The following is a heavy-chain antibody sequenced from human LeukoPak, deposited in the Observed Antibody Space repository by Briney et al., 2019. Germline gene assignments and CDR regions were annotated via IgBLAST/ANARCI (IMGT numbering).Heavy chain of an antibody. Sequence: PSETLSLTCTVSGDSISSSSSYWGWIRQPPGEGLEWIGSIYYSGSTNYNPSLKSRVTISVDTSKNQFSLKLSSVTAADTAVYYCARVNTVWIQLWFWFDPWGQGTLVTVSS. D-gene: IGHD5-18*01. J-gene: IGHJ5*02. CDR2: IYYSGST. CDR1: GDSISSSSSY. CDR3: ARVNTVWIQLWFWFDP. V-gene: IGHV4-39*07.